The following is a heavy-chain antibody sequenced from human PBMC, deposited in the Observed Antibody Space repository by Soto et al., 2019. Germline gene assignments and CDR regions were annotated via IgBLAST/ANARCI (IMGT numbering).Heavy chain of an antibody. D-gene: IGHD1-26*01. CDR1: GYTFTSYG. Sequence: GASVKVSCKASGYTFTSYGISWVRQAPGQGLEWVGWISAYNGNTNYAQKLQGRVTMTTDTSTSTAYMELRSLRSEDTAVYYCARSRIVGDTTPGLYWGQGTLVNVSS. V-gene: IGHV1-18*01. J-gene: IGHJ4*02. CDR2: ISAYNGNT. CDR3: ARSRIVGDTTPGLY.